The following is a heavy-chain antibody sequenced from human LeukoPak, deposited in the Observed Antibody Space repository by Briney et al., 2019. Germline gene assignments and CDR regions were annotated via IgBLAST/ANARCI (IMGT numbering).Heavy chain of an antibody. Sequence: GESLKISCKGSGYTFTTYWIGWVRPMPGKGLEWMGIIYPGDSDTRYSPSFQGQVTISADKSISTAYLQWSSLKASDTAMYYCARAISGSFHRFDYWGLGTLVTVSS. CDR1: GYTFTTYW. J-gene: IGHJ4*02. D-gene: IGHD1-26*01. CDR2: IYPGDSDT. V-gene: IGHV5-51*01. CDR3: ARAISGSFHRFDY.